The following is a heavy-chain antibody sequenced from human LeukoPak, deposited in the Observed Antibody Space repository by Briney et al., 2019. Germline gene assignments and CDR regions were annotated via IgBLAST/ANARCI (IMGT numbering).Heavy chain of an antibody. Sequence: ASVKVSCKASGYTFTGYYMHWVRQAPGQGLEWMGWINPNSGGTNYAQKFQGRVTMTRDTSISTAYMELSSLISDDTAVYYCARVTGEWAFDIWGQGTLVTVSS. J-gene: IGHJ3*02. V-gene: IGHV1-2*02. D-gene: IGHD7-27*01. CDR2: INPNSGGT. CDR3: ARVTGEWAFDI. CDR1: GYTFTGYY.